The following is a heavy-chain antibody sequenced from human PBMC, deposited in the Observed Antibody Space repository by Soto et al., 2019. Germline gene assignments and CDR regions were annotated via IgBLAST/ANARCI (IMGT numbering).Heavy chain of an antibody. J-gene: IGHJ6*03. D-gene: IGHD3-9*01. CDR2: IYYSGST. CDR3: ARDGQREYILSGYYYYYYMDV. V-gene: IGHV4-59*01. CDR1: GGSISSYY. Sequence: SETLSLTCTVSGGSISSYYWSWIRQPPGKGLEWIGYIYYSGSTNYNPSLKSRVTISVDTSKNQFSLKLSSVTAADTAVYYCARDGQREYILSGYYYYYYMDVGAKGKRVTVSS.